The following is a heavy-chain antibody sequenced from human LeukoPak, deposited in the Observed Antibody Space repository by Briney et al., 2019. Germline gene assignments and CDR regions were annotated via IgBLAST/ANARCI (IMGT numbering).Heavy chain of an antibody. CDR3: ARDRIDLRYCSGGSCYLDY. Sequence: GGSLRLSCAASGFTFSSYGMHWVRQAPGKGLEWVAVIWYDGSNKYYADSVKGRFTISRDNSKNTLYLQMNSLRAEDTAVYYCARDRIDLRYCSGGSCYLDYWGQGTLVTVSS. D-gene: IGHD2-15*01. V-gene: IGHV3-33*08. CDR1: GFTFSSYG. CDR2: IWYDGSNK. J-gene: IGHJ4*02.